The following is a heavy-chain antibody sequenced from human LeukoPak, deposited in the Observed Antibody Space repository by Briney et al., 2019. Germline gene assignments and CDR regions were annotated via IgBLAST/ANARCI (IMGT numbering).Heavy chain of an antibody. V-gene: IGHV4-39*01. CDR3: ARHVEVYSSGLYY. CDR1: GGSISSGSYW. D-gene: IGHD3-22*01. J-gene: IGHJ4*02. CDR2: ISNTGST. Sequence: SETLSLTCTVSGGSISSGSYWWGWIRQPPGKGLEWIISISNTGSTDYNPSLKSRVIISVDMSKNQFSLKLSSVTAADTAVYYCARHVEVYSSGLYYWGQGTLVTVSS.